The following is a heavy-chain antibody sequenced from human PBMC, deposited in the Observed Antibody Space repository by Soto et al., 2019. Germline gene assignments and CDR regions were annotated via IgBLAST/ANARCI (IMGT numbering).Heavy chain of an antibody. Sequence: SETLSLTCSVSGGSISSGTYYWGWIRQPPGKGLEWIGSMYYSGSTYYNPSLKSRVTISVDTSKNHFSLKLSSVTAADTAVYYCASRSSDETSGNWVQGTLISVSS. J-gene: IGHJ4*02. CDR3: ASRSSDETSGN. D-gene: IGHD6-19*01. CDR1: GGSISSGTYY. CDR2: MYYSGST. V-gene: IGHV4-39*02.